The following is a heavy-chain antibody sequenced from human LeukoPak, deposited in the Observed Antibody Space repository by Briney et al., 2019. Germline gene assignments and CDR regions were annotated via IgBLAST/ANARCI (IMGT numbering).Heavy chain of an antibody. V-gene: IGHV1-2*02. CDR2: INPNSGGT. CDR3: ARAEASYDFWSGYCCGWFDP. D-gene: IGHD3-3*01. CDR1: GYTFTGYY. J-gene: IGHJ5*02. Sequence: ASVKVSCKASGYTFTGYYMHWVRQAPGQGLEWMGWINPNSGGTNYAQKFQGRVTMTRDTSISTAYMELSRLRSDDTAVYYCARAEASYDFWSGYCCGWFDPWGQGTLVTVSS.